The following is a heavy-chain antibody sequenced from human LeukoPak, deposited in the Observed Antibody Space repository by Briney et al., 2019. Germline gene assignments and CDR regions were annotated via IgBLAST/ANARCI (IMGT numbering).Heavy chain of an antibody. D-gene: IGHD2-21*02. Sequence: ASVKVSCKASGGTFSSYAISWVRQAPGQGLEWMGRIIPIFGTANYAQKFQGRVTITADESTSTAYMELSSLRSEDTAVYYCARKRGTGDYWFDPWGQGTLVTVS. CDR3: ARKRGTGDYWFDP. CDR2: IIPIFGTA. CDR1: GGTFSSYA. V-gene: IGHV1-69*13. J-gene: IGHJ5*02.